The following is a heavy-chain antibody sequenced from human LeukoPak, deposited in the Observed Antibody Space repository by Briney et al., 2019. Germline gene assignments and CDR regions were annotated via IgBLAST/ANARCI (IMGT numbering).Heavy chain of an antibody. V-gene: IGHV4-31*03. Sequence: SETLSLTCTVSGGSISSGGYYWRWIRQHPGKGLEWIGYIYYSGSTYYNPSLKSRVTISVDTSKNQFSLKLSSVTAADTAVYYCARDKLHVYLDVWGQGTTVTVSS. CDR1: GGSISSGGYY. CDR3: ARDKLHVYLDV. CDR2: IYYSGST. D-gene: IGHD1-7*01. J-gene: IGHJ6*02.